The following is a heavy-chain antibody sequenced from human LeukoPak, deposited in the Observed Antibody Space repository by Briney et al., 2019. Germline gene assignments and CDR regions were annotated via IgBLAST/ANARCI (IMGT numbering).Heavy chain of an antibody. D-gene: IGHD2-2*02. J-gene: IGHJ6*02. Sequence: GGSLRLSCAASGFTSSSYAMSWVRQAPGKGLEWVSAISGSGGSTYYADSVKGRFTISRDNSKNTLYLQMNSLRAEDTAVYYCAKGHPYCSSTSCYTWYYYGMDVWGQGTTVTVSS. V-gene: IGHV3-23*01. CDR2: ISGSGGST. CDR1: GFTSSSYA. CDR3: AKGHPYCSSTSCYTWYYYGMDV.